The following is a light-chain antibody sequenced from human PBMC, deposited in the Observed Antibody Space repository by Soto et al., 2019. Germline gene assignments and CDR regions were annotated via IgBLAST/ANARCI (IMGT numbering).Light chain of an antibody. V-gene: IGKV1-12*01. Sequence: DIQMTQSPSSVSASVGDRVIITCRAIQAFGNLLAWYQQKRGKAPTLLIYGLSTLQGGVPSRFSGSESGTDFTLTISSVHPEDSGTYYCHQADTFPLTFGGGTEVEIK. CDR3: HQADTFPLT. J-gene: IGKJ4*01. CDR2: GLS. CDR1: QAFGNL.